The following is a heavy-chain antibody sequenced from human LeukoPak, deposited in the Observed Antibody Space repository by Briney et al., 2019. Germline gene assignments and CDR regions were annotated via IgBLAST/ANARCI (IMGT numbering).Heavy chain of an antibody. D-gene: IGHD6-19*01. CDR3: ARLRSGWYVSY. V-gene: IGHV4-39*01. CDR1: GGSTSSSSYY. Sequence: SETLSLTCTVSGGSTSSSSYYWGWIRQPPGKGLEWIGSIYYSGSTYYNPSLKSRVTISVDTSKNQFSLKLSSVTAADTAVYYCARLRSGWYVSYWGQGTLVTVSS. CDR2: IYYSGST. J-gene: IGHJ4*02.